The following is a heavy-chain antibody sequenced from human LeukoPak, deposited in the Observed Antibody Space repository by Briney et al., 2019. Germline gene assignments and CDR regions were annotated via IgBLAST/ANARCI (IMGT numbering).Heavy chain of an antibody. J-gene: IGHJ6*02. Sequence: GGSLRLSCAASGFTFSDYYMSWIRQAPGKGLEWVSYISSSGSTIYYADSVKGRFTISRDNAKNSLYLQMNSPRVEDTAVYYCARDASEYCSSTSCRRYYYYGMDVWGQGTTVTVSS. CDR2: ISSSGSTI. D-gene: IGHD2-2*01. CDR1: GFTFSDYY. CDR3: ARDASEYCSSTSCRRYYYYGMDV. V-gene: IGHV3-11*01.